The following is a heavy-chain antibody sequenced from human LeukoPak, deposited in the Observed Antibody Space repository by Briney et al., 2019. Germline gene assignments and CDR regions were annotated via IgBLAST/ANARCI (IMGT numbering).Heavy chain of an antibody. D-gene: IGHD5-18*01. J-gene: IGHJ4*02. CDR2: IYSGGST. Sequence: GGSLRLSCAASGFTVSSNYMSWVRQAPGEGLEWVSVIYSGGSTYYADSVKGRFTISRDNSKNTLYLQMNSLRAEDTAVYYCAREVAGGYSYLDYWGQGTLVTVSS. CDR1: GFTVSSNY. V-gene: IGHV3-53*01. CDR3: AREVAGGYSYLDY.